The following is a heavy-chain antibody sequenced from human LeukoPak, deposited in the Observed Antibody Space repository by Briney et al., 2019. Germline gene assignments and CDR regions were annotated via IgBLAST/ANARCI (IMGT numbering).Heavy chain of an antibody. CDR1: GGSISSSY. Sequence: PSETLSLTCTVSGGSISSSYWSWIRQPPGKGLEWIGYIYYSGSTNYNPSLKSRVTISVDTSKNQFSLKLSSVTAADTAVYYCAREVLPGSAFDIWGQGTMVTVSS. V-gene: IGHV4-59*01. J-gene: IGHJ3*02. D-gene: IGHD7-27*01. CDR2: IYYSGST. CDR3: AREVLPGSAFDI.